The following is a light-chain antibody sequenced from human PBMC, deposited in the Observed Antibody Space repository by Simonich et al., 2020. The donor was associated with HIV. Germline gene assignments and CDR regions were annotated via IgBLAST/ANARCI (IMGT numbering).Light chain of an antibody. CDR2: WAP. CDR1: QSVLYSSNNKNY. Sequence: DIVMTQSPDSLAVSLGERATINCKSSQSVLYSSNNKNYLAWYQKKPGQPPKLLIYWAPTRESGVPDRFSASGSGTDFTLTISSLQAEDVAIYYCQQYYSTPPTFGQGTKVEIK. J-gene: IGKJ1*01. V-gene: IGKV4-1*01. CDR3: QQYYSTPPT.